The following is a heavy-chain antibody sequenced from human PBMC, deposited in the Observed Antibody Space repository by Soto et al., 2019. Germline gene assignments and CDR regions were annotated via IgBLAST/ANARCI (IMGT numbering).Heavy chain of an antibody. Sequence: QLQLQESGSGLVKPSQTLSLTCAVSGGSISSGGYSWSWIRQPPGKGLEWIGYIYHSGSTYYNPSLKSRVTISVDRSKNQFSPKLSSVTAADTAVYYCAREARSYYYDSSGYYNDAFDIWGQGTMVTVSS. V-gene: IGHV4-30-2*01. CDR2: IYHSGST. J-gene: IGHJ3*02. D-gene: IGHD3-22*01. CDR1: GGSISSGGYS. CDR3: AREARSYYYDSSGYYNDAFDI.